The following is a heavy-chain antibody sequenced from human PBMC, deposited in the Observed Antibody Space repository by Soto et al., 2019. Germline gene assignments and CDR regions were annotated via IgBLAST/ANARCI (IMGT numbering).Heavy chain of an antibody. CDR3: ARHGFYGDYASNYFDP. J-gene: IGHJ5*02. V-gene: IGHV5-51*01. D-gene: IGHD4-17*01. CDR1: GYNFATYW. Sequence: VASLKISWEGFGYNFATYWIAWVRQMPGKGLEYMGIIYPEVSDSRYSPSFQGQVTFSADKSISTAYMQWSSLKASDTAMYYCARHGFYGDYASNYFDPWGQGTLVTVSS. CDR2: IYPEVSDS.